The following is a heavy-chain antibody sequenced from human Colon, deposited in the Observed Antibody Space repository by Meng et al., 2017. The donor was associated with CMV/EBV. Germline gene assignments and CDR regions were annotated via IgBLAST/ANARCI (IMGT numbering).Heavy chain of an antibody. CDR3: VLDGYNFGY. V-gene: IGHV1-18*01. CDR1: GYTFTSYG. D-gene: IGHD5-24*01. Sequence: ASVKVSCKASGYTFTSYGISWVRQAPGQGLEWMGWISAYNGNTNYAQKLQGRVTITRNTSISTAYMELSSLRSEDTAVYYCVLDGYNFGYWGQRTLVTVSS. CDR2: ISAYNGNT. J-gene: IGHJ4*02.